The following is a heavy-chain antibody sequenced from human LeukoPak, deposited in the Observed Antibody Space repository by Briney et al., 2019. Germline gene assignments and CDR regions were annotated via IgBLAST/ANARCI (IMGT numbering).Heavy chain of an antibody. CDR2: IIPIFGTA. V-gene: IGHV1-69*05. Sequence: ASVKVSCKASGGTFSSYAISWVRQAPGQGLEWMGRIIPIFGTANYAQKFQGRVTITTDESTSTAYMELSSLRSEDTAVYYCARDIGLGWFDPWGQGTLATVSS. CDR3: ARDIGLGWFDP. D-gene: IGHD1-26*01. CDR1: GGTFSSYA. J-gene: IGHJ5*02.